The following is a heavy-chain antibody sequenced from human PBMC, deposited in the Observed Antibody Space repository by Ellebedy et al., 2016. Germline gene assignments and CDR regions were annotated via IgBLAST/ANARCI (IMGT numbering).Heavy chain of an antibody. V-gene: IGHV3-7*04. CDR1: GFTFTLFW. CDR2: INQDGSEM. J-gene: IGHJ4*02. Sequence: GGSLRLSCAASGFTFTLFWMSWVRQAPGKGLEWVAIINQDGSEMYYVDSVKGRFTISRDNAKNSLFLQMNSLRAEDTAVYYCARDQGYDLLTGYYKGAFDNWGQGILVTVSS. D-gene: IGHD3-9*01. CDR3: ARDQGYDLLTGYYKGAFDN.